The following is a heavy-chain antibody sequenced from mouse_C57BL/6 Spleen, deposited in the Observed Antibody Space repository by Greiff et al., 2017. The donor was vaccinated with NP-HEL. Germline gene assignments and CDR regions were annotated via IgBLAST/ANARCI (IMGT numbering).Heavy chain of an antibody. Sequence: QVHVKQSGPGLVQPSQSLSITCTVSGFSLTSYGVHWVRQSPGKGLEWLGVIWRGGSTDYNAAFMSRLSITKDNSKSQVFFKMNSLQADDTAIYYCAKNSYEDGYYVYAMDYWGQGTSVTVSS. J-gene: IGHJ4*01. V-gene: IGHV2-5*01. CDR2: IWRGGST. CDR3: AKNSYEDGYYVYAMDY. CDR1: GFSLTSYG. D-gene: IGHD2-3*01.